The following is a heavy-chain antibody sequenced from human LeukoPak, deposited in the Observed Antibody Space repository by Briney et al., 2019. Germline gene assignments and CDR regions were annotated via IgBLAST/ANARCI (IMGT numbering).Heavy chain of an antibody. CDR1: GASITNYF. Sequence: SETLSLTCTVSGASITNYFWGWIRQPPGKGLQWIGYVYSGAYYYNPSRAGRLTVSVDTAKNQFSLGLRSVTAADPAVYYCARLRPRTNYDFSSGYYAFDYWGQGTLVTVSS. CDR2: VYSGAY. CDR3: ARLRPRTNYDFSSGYYAFDY. D-gene: IGHD3-3*01. J-gene: IGHJ4*02. V-gene: IGHV4-4*09.